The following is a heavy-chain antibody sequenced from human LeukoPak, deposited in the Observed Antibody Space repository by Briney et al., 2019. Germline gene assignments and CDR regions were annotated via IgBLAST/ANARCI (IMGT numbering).Heavy chain of an antibody. CDR1: GFTVSSNY. CDR2: IYSGGST. V-gene: IGHV3-66*01. Sequence: GGSLRLSCAASGFTVSSNYMSWVRPAPGKGLEWVSVIYSGGSTYYADSVKGRFTVSRDNSKNTLYLQMNSLRAEDTAVYYCAASGSRWMNYFYYWGQGTLVTVSS. D-gene: IGHD3-10*01. J-gene: IGHJ4*02. CDR3: AASGSRWMNYFYY.